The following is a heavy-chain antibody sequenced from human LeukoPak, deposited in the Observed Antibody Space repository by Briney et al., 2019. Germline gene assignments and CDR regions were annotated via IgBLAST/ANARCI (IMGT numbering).Heavy chain of an antibody. CDR1: GFTFSGSA. CDR3: ARQGLHREQGPNDY. CDR2: IRDKSNSYAT. V-gene: IGHV3-73*01. J-gene: IGHJ4*02. D-gene: IGHD1-26*01. Sequence: PGGSLRLSCAASGFTFSGSAIHWVRQASGKGLEWVGRIRDKSNSYATAYAASVKGRFTISRDDSKNTAYLQMSSLKTEDTAVYYCARQGLHREQGPNDYWGQGTLVTVSS.